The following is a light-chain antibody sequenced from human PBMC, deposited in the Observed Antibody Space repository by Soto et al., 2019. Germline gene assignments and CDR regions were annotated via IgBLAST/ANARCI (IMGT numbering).Light chain of an antibody. Sequence: EIVMTQSPATLSVSPGERVTLSCRAGQSVSTNLAWYQQKPGQAPRLLMYGASTRATGIPARFSGSGSGTEFTLTISSLQSEDFAVYYCQQYDNWPLTFGGGTKVDIK. CDR2: GAS. CDR3: QQYDNWPLT. V-gene: IGKV3-15*01. CDR1: QSVSTN. J-gene: IGKJ4*01.